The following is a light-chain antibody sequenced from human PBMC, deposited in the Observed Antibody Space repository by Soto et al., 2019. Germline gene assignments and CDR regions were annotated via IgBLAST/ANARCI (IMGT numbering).Light chain of an antibody. CDR2: GAS. V-gene: IGKV3-15*01. CDR1: QSLNNN. CDR3: QQRSNWPRT. J-gene: IGKJ2*01. Sequence: EIVMTQSPATLSVSPGERVTLSCRASQSLNNNLAWYQQKPGQAPRLLIYGASTRATGIPARFSGSGSGTEFTLTISSLQSEDFAVYYCQQRSNWPRTFGQGTKLEIK.